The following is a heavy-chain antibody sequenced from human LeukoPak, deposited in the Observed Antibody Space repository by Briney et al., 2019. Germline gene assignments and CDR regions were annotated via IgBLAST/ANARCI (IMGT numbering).Heavy chain of an antibody. D-gene: IGHD6-13*01. V-gene: IGHV4-59*08. CDR2: IYYSGST. CDR1: GGSISSYY. J-gene: IGHJ3*02. Sequence: SETLSLTCTVSGGSISSYYRSWIRQPPGKGLEWIGYIYYSGSTNYNPSLKSLVTISVDTSKNQFSLKLSSVTAADTAVYYCTAEIAAAGNDAFDIWGQGTMVTVSS. CDR3: TAEIAAAGNDAFDI.